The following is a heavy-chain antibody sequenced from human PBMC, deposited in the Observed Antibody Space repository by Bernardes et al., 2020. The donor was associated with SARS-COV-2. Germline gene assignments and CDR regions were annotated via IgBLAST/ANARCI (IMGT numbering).Heavy chain of an antibody. Sequence: GGSLRLSCAASGFTFSSYWMSWVRQAPGKGLEYVSTVSTNVGSTYYADSVKGRFTISRDNSRNTLYLQMGSLRPEDTALYYCARDLYGGNSNLAYWGQGTLVTVSS. CDR2: VSTNVGST. CDR1: GFTFSSYW. V-gene: IGHV3-64*02. CDR3: ARDLYGGNSNLAY. J-gene: IGHJ4*02. D-gene: IGHD4-17*01.